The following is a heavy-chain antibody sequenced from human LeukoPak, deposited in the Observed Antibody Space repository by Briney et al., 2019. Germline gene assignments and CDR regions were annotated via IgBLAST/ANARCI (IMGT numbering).Heavy chain of an antibody. Sequence: GGSLRLSCAASGFTFSSYSMNWGRQAPGKGLEWVSSISSSSSYRYYADSVKRRFTISRDNAKNSLYLQMNSLRAEDTAVYYCARSYCSGGSCYSYFDYWGQGTLVTVSS. V-gene: IGHV3-21*01. CDR1: GFTFSSYS. CDR2: ISSSSSYR. D-gene: IGHD2-15*01. J-gene: IGHJ4*02. CDR3: ARSYCSGGSCYSYFDY.